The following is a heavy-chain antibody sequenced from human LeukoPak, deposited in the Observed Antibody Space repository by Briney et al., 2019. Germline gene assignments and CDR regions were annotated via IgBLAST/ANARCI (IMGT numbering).Heavy chain of an antibody. Sequence: ASVKVSCKASGGTFSSYAISWVRQAPGQGLEWMGRIIPILAIANYAQKFQGRVTITADKSTSTAYMELSSLRSEDTAVYYCARDAGMVADQGIFFDYWGQGTLVTVSS. J-gene: IGHJ4*02. CDR1: GGTFSSYA. D-gene: IGHD3-10*01. V-gene: IGHV1-69*04. CDR3: ARDAGMVADQGIFFDY. CDR2: IIPILAIA.